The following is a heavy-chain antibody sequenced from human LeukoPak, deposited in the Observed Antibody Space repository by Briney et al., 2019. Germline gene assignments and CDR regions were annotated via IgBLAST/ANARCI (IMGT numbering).Heavy chain of an antibody. Sequence: GGSLRLSCSASGFTFSSYAMDWVRQAPQKGLEYVSTISSNGGSTYYEDSVKGRFTISRDDSKNTLYLRMSSLRAEDTAVYYCVKEGDYGDYFDYWGQGTLVTVSS. J-gene: IGHJ4*02. CDR2: ISSNGGST. V-gene: IGHV3-64D*06. CDR1: GFTFSSYA. CDR3: VKEGDYGDYFDY. D-gene: IGHD3-16*01.